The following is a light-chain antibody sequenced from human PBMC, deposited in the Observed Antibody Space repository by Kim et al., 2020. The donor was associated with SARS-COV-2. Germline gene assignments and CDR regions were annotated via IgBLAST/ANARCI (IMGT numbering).Light chain of an antibody. V-gene: IGKV1-33*01. J-gene: IGKJ5*01. CDR2: DAS. CDR1: QDINNY. Sequence: SASAGDSGTISCQASQDINNYLSWYQQKSGKVPTLLISDASTLETVVPSRFSGSGSGTEFTLTISSLQPEDIATYFCQQYDNLISFGQGTRLEIK. CDR3: QQYDNLIS.